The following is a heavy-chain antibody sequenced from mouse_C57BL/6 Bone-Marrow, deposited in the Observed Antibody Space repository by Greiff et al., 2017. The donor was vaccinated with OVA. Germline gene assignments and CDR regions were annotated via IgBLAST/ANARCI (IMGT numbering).Heavy chain of an antibody. Sequence: QVHVKQSGPGLVQPSQSLSITCTVSGFSLTSYGVHWVRQSPGKGLEWLGVIWRGGSTDYNAAFMSRLSITKDNSKSQVFFKMNSLQADDTAIYYCAKDYYGSSLYAMDYWGQGTSVTVSS. D-gene: IGHD1-1*01. CDR2: IWRGGST. CDR3: AKDYYGSSLYAMDY. CDR1: GFSLTSYG. V-gene: IGHV2-5*01. J-gene: IGHJ4*01.